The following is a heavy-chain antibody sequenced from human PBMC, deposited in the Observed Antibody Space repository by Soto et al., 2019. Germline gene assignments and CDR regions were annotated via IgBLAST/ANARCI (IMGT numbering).Heavy chain of an antibody. CDR1: GYTFTSYA. CDR3: ARAGGYYDSSGYYSDAFDI. V-gene: IGHV1-3*01. Sequence: ASVKVSCKASGYTFTSYAMHWVRQAPGQRLEWMGWINAGNGNTKYSQKFQGRVTITRDTSASTAYMELSSLRSEDTAVYYCARAGGYYDSSGYYSDAFDIWGQGTMVTVSS. CDR2: INAGNGNT. D-gene: IGHD3-22*01. J-gene: IGHJ3*02.